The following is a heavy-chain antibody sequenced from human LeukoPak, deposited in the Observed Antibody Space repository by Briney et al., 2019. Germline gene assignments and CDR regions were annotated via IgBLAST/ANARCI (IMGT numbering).Heavy chain of an antibody. D-gene: IGHD5-18*01. CDR3: ARDRRYSYGSPFDY. CDR2: ISTNSAFI. CDR1: GFTFINYS. V-gene: IGHV3-21*04. Sequence: GGSLRLSCTASGFTFINYSMNWVRQAPGKGLEWVSSISTNSAFIYYADSVRGRYTISRDNAKNSLYLQMNSLRAEDTALYYCARDRRYSYGSPFDYWGQGTLVTVSS. J-gene: IGHJ4*02.